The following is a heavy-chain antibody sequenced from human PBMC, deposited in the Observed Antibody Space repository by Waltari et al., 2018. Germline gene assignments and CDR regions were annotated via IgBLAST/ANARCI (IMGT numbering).Heavy chain of an antibody. CDR2: IKQDGSEK. D-gene: IGHD6-6*01. Sequence: EVQLVESGGGLVQPGGSLRLSCAASGFTFSSYWMGWVRQAPGKGLEWVANIKQDGSEKYYVDSVKGRFTISRDNAKNSLYLQMNSLRAEDTAVYYCASLIAAQNFDYWGQGTLVTVSS. CDR3: ASLIAAQNFDY. CDR1: GFTFSSYW. V-gene: IGHV3-7*01. J-gene: IGHJ4*02.